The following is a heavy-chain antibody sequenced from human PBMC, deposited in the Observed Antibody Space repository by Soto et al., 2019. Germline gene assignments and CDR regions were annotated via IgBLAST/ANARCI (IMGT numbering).Heavy chain of an antibody. J-gene: IGHJ6*02. CDR1: GYSFTSYW. Sequence: GESLKISCKVSGYSFTSYWISWVRQMPGKGLEWMGRIDPSDSYTNYSPSFQGHVTISADKSISTAYLQWSSLKASDTAMYYCASTNCSSTSCYYYYGMDVWGQGTTVTVSS. D-gene: IGHD2-2*01. CDR3: ASTNCSSTSCYYYYGMDV. CDR2: IDPSDSYT. V-gene: IGHV5-10-1*01.